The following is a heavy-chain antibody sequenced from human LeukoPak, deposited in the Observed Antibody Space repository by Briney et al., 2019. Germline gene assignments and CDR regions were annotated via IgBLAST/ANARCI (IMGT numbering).Heavy chain of an antibody. J-gene: IGHJ4*02. CDR3: AREFYDFWGGYYISPYYFDY. CDR2: ISSSSSYI. V-gene: IGHV3-21*01. D-gene: IGHD3-3*01. CDR1: GFTFSSYS. Sequence: KPGGSLRLSCAASGFTFSSYSMNWVRQAPGKGLEWVSSISSSSSYIYYADSVKGRFTISRDNAKNSLYLQMNSLRAEDTAVYYCAREFYDFWGGYYISPYYFDYWGQGTLVTVSS.